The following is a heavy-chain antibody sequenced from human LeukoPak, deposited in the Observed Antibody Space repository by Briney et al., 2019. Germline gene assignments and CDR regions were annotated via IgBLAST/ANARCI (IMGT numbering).Heavy chain of an antibody. CDR1: GFTFSNYS. J-gene: IGHJ3*01. D-gene: IGHD1-14*01. CDR2: ITSRSEYI. V-gene: IGHV3-21*06. CDR3: ARGAGRPPTKAGAFDF. Sequence: GGSLRLSCAASGFTFSNYSINWVRQSPGQGLEWGSSITSRSEYIYYADSVKGRFTIYRDNAKNSLFLQMNSLGVEDTAVYYCARGAGRPPTKAGAFDFWGQGTMVTVSS.